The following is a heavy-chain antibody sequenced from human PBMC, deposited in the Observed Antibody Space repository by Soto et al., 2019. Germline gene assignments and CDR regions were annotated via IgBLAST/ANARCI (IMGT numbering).Heavy chain of an antibody. D-gene: IGHD4-4*01. J-gene: IGHJ4*02. V-gene: IGHV3-21*01. CDR3: AREGINNYNEYYFDS. CDR2: ISGSGNYT. CDR1: GFTFSSYS. Sequence: GGSLRLSCAASGFTFSSYSMNWVRQAPGKGLEWVSSISGSGNYTHYADFLRGRFTISRDNAKTSLYLQMNSQRAEDTAVYYCAREGINNYNEYYFDSWGQGTVVTVSS.